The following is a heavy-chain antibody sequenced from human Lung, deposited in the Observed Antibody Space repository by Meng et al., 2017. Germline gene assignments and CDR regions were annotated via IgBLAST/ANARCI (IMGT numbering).Heavy chain of an antibody. V-gene: IGHV3-23*01. CDR1: GFTFTAFS. CDR3: AKEAAMAS. Sequence: QLMESGEGLVHPGGSLRLSCAASGFTFTAFSMTWVRQAPGKGLEWVSTISSTGDSTFYPDSVKGHFIVSRDNSKNTLYLQMNSLRAEDTAIYYCAKEAAMASWGQGTLVTVSS. CDR2: ISSTGDST. D-gene: IGHD5-18*01. J-gene: IGHJ5*02.